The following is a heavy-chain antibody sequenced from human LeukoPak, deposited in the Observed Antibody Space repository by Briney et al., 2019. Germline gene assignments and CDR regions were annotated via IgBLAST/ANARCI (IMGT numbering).Heavy chain of an antibody. CDR1: GVSNYSYY. J-gene: IGHJ4*01. CDR3: ARHPYGGPDY. Sequence: SETVSLNHTVSGVSNYSYYWRWLPQPPGKGLGWNGYVYYRGSTNYNPSLKSPVTISVDTSKNQFSLKLSSVTAADTAVYYCARHPYGGPDYWGHGTLVTVSS. CDR2: VYYRGST. V-gene: IGHV4-59*01. D-gene: IGHD2-21*01.